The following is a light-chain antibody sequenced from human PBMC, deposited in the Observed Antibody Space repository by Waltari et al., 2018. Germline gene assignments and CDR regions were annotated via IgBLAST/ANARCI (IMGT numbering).Light chain of an antibody. V-gene: IGKV3-20*01. J-gene: IGKJ2*01. Sequence: VLTQSPGTLSLSPGERVTLSCRASQSLTKRYLAWYQQKPGQAPRLLIYGASSRAAGIPDRFSDSGSGTDFTLTISRLEPEDFAVYYRQQYGSSILYTFGQGTKLEIK. CDR1: QSLTKRY. CDR2: GAS. CDR3: QQYGSSILYT.